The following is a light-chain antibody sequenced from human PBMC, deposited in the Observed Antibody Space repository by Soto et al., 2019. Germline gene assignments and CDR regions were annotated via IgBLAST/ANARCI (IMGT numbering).Light chain of an antibody. V-gene: IGKV1-9*01. J-gene: IGKJ5*01. CDR1: QGIGSH. CDR2: SAS. Sequence: DIQLTQSPSFLSASVGDRVTITCRASQGIGSHLAWYHQKAGKAPKLLIHSASTLQSGVPSRFSGSGSGTEFSLTICSLQTEDFATYYCQQRNGYPITFGQGTRLEIK. CDR3: QQRNGYPIT.